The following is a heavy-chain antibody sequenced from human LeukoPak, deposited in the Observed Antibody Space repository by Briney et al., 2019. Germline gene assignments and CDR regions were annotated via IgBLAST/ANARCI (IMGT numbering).Heavy chain of an antibody. V-gene: IGHV3-7*01. J-gene: IGHJ4*02. CDR2: IRDDGGEI. Sequence: PGGSLRLSCAASGLVFSTTAMNWARQSPGRGLEWVANIRDDGGEIYYVDSVKGRFTISRDNAKSSLFLQMNSLRAEDAAVYYCARDKPRGSYYGSIFDSWGQGTLVTVSS. CDR1: GLVFSTTA. D-gene: IGHD1-26*01. CDR3: ARDKPRGSYYGSIFDS.